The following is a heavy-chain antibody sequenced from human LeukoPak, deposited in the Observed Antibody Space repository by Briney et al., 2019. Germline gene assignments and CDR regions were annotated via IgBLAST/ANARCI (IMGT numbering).Heavy chain of an antibody. CDR3: ARPSQYYYDSSGYTNWFDP. J-gene: IGHJ5*02. CDR1: GFTLSSYW. V-gene: IGHV3-74*01. D-gene: IGHD3-22*01. CDR2: IKSDGSST. Sequence: GGSLRLSCAASGFTLSSYWMHWVRQAPGKGLVWVSRIKSDGSSTSYADSVKGRFTISRDNAKNTLYLQMNSLRAEDTAVYYCARPSQYYYDSSGYTNWFDPWGQGTLVTVSS.